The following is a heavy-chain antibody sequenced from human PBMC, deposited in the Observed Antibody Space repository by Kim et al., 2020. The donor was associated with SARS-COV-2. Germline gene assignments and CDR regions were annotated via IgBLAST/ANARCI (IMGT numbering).Heavy chain of an antibody. Sequence: ASVKVSCKASGYTFTSSAMNWVRQAPGQGLEWMGWINTNTGNPTYAQGFTGRFVFSLDTSVSTAYLQISSLKAEDTAVYYCARVYDFWSGYYIRMGWFDPWGQGTLVTVSS. V-gene: IGHV7-4-1*02. CDR1: GYTFTSSA. J-gene: IGHJ5*02. D-gene: IGHD3-3*01. CDR3: ARVYDFWSGYYIRMGWFDP. CDR2: INTNTGNP.